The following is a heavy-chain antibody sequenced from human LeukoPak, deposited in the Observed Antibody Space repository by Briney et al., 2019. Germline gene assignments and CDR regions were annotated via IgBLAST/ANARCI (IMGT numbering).Heavy chain of an antibody. V-gene: IGHV1-46*01. Sequence: GASVKVSCKASGYTFTNYYMHWVRQAPGQGLEWMGIINPSDGKTSYAQKFQGRVTMTRDTSTSTVYMELSSLRSEDTAVYYCARDGGVISRDSSGYWNWFDPWGQGTLVTVSS. D-gene: IGHD3-22*01. CDR2: INPSDGKT. CDR1: GYTFTNYY. CDR3: ARDGGVISRDSSGYWNWFDP. J-gene: IGHJ5*02.